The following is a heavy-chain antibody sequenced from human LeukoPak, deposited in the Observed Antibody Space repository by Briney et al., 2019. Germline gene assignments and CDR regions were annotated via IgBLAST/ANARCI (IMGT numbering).Heavy chain of an antibody. Sequence: SETLSLTCTVSGGSINGFYWSWIRQPPGKGLEWMGYIYYNGITNYNPSLKSRVTISLDTSKNQFSLNLTSVTAADTAVYFCARHGRGYTYQNWFDPWGQGTLVTVSS. CDR2: IYYNGIT. D-gene: IGHD5-18*01. CDR1: GGSINGFY. V-gene: IGHV4-59*08. J-gene: IGHJ5*02. CDR3: ARHGRGYTYQNWFDP.